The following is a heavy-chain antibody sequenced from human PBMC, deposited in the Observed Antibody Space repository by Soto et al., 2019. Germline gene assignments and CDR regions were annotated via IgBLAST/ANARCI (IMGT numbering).Heavy chain of an antibody. CDR3: ATLQWLVHAGWFDP. V-gene: IGHV1-24*01. CDR1: GYTLTELS. D-gene: IGHD6-19*01. Sequence: GASVKVSCEVSGYTLTELSMHWVRQAPGKGLEWMGGFDPEDGETIYAQKFQGRVTMTEDTSTDTAYMELSSLRSEDTAVYYCATLQWLVHAGWFDPWGQGTLVTVSS. CDR2: FDPEDGET. J-gene: IGHJ5*02.